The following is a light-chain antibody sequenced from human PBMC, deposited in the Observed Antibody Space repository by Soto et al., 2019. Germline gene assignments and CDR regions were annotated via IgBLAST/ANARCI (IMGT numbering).Light chain of an antibody. CDR1: SGHSSYA. V-gene: IGLV4-69*01. Sequence: QPVLTQSPSGSASLGASVKLTCTLSSGHSSYAIAWHQQQPEKGPRYLMNLNIDGSHSKGDGIPDRFSGSSSGAERYLTISSLQSEDEADYYCQTWVTGIVVFGGGTKVTVL. J-gene: IGLJ2*01. CDR2: LNIDGSH. CDR3: QTWVTGIVV.